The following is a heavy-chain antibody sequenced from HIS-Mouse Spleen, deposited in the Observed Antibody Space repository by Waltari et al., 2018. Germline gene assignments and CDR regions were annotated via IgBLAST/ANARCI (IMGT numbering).Heavy chain of an antibody. Sequence: EVQLVESGGGLIQPGGSLRLSCAASGFTVSSNYMSWVRRAPGKGREWVSVIYVGGSTYYADSVKGRFTISRDNSKNTLYLQMNSLRAEDTAVYYCARGGLAAAGWYFDLWGRGTLVTVSS. D-gene: IGHD6-13*01. CDR3: ARGGLAAAGWYFDL. V-gene: IGHV3-53*01. J-gene: IGHJ2*01. CDR1: GFTVSSNY. CDR2: IYVGGST.